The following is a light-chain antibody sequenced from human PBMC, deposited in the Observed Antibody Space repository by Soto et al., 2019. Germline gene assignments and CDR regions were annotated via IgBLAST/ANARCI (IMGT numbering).Light chain of an antibody. CDR2: GAS. J-gene: IGKJ4*01. Sequence: EIVLTQSPGTLSLSPGERATLSCRASQSVSSSYLAWYQQKPGQAPRQLLYGASSRATGIPDRFSGSGSGKDFILTIIRLEREDFAVYYCQHYRTSFGGGTRVEIK. V-gene: IGKV3-20*01. CDR3: QHYRTS. CDR1: QSVSSSY.